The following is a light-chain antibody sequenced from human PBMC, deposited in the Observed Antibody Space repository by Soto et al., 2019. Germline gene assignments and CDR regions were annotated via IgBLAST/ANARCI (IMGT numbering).Light chain of an antibody. V-gene: IGLV2-8*01. J-gene: IGLJ3*02. CDR2: EVS. CDR1: SSDVGGYNY. CDR3: CSYAGSCNWV. Sequence: QSALTQPPSASGSPGQSVTISCTGTSSDVGGYNYVSWYQQHPGKAPKLMIYEVSKRPSGVPDRFSGSKSGNTASLTVSGLQAVGEADYYCCSYAGSCNWVFGGGTNLTVL.